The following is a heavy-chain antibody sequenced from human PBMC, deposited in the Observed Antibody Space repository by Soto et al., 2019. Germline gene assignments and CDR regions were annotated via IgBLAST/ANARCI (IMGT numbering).Heavy chain of an antibody. CDR3: ARSGAYSSGWYGGAYYFDY. V-gene: IGHV3-7*03. J-gene: IGHJ4*02. Sequence: GGSLRLSCAASGFTFSSYWMSWVRQAPGKGLEWVANIKQDGSEKYYVDSVKCRFTISRDNAKNSLYLQMNSLRAEDTAVYYCARSGAYSSGWYGGAYYFDYLGQGTLVTVSS. D-gene: IGHD6-19*01. CDR2: IKQDGSEK. CDR1: GFTFSSYW.